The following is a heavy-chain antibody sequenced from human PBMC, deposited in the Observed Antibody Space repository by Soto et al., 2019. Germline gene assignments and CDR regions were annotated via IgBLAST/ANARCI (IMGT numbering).Heavy chain of an antibody. CDR1: GFTFSNNA. CDR2: ISYDGSNK. D-gene: IGHD1-1*01. Sequence: QVQLVESGGGVVQPGRSLRLSCAASGFTFSNNAMDWVRQAPGKGLEWVAVISYDGSNKYIAESVKGRFTISRDNSKNTLVLQMNSLRAEDTALYYCARGTTTSAFSAMDVWGQGTTVTVSS. CDR3: ARGTTTSAFSAMDV. V-gene: IGHV3-30-3*01. J-gene: IGHJ6*02.